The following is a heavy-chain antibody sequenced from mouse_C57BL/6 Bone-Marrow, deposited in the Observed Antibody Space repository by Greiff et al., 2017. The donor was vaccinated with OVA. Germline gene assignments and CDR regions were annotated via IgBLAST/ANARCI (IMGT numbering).Heavy chain of an antibody. CDR2: ISSGSSTI. V-gene: IGHV5-17*01. CDR3: ARPYYSNYLFAY. Sequence: EVQGVESGGGLVKPGGSLKPSCAASGFTFSDYGMHWVRQAPEKGLEWVAYISSGSSTIYYADTVKGRFTISRDNAKNTLFLQMTSLRSEDTAMYYCARPYYSNYLFAYWGQGTLVTVSA. CDR1: GFTFSDYG. J-gene: IGHJ3*01. D-gene: IGHD2-5*01.